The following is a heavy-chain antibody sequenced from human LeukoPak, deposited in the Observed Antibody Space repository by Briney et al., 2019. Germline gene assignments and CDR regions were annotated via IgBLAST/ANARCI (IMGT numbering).Heavy chain of an antibody. J-gene: IGHJ5*02. CDR2: IYYSGST. D-gene: IGHD3-16*02. CDR3: ARKSPLLSDWFDP. CDR1: GGSISSGGYY. V-gene: IGHV4-31*03. Sequence: PSETLSLTCTVSGGSISSGGYYWSRIRQHPGKGLEWIGYIYYSGSTYYNPSLKSRVTISVDTSKNQFSLKLSSVTAADTAVYYCARKSPLLSDWFDPWGQGTLVTVSS.